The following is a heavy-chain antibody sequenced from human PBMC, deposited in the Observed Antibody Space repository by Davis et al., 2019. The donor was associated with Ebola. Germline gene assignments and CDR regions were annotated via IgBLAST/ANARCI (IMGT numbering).Heavy chain of an antibody. CDR3: ARYGGYSLPAMRY. V-gene: IGHV1-18*04. CDR2: ISAYNGNT. Sequence: ASVTVSCQASLYTFTAYFIHWVRRAPGQGLDWMGWISAYNGNTNYAQKLQGRVNMTTDTSTSTAYMELRSLRSDDTAVYYCARYGGYSLPAMRYWGQGTLVTVSS. J-gene: IGHJ4*02. D-gene: IGHD3-22*01. CDR1: LYTFTAYF.